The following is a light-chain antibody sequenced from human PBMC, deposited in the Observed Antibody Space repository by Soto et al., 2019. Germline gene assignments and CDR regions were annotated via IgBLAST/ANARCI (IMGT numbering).Light chain of an antibody. J-gene: IGKJ3*01. CDR3: QQYGRSPFT. CDR1: QSVSSN. Sequence: EIVMTQSPATLSVSPGERATLSCRASQSVSSNLAWYQQSPGQAPRLLIFGTSSRAAGIPDRFSGSGSGTDFTLTISGLEPEDFAVYYCQQYGRSPFTFGPGTKVAIK. CDR2: GTS. V-gene: IGKV3-20*01.